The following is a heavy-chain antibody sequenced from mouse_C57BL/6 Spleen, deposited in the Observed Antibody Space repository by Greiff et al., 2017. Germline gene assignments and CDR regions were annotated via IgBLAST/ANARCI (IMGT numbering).Heavy chain of an antibody. Sequence: EVQLQQSGPELVKPGASVKISCKASGYTFTDYYMNWVKQSHGKSLEWIGDINPNNGGTSYNQKFKGKATLTVDKSSSTAYMELLSLTSEDSAVYYCARQLRFFDYWGQGTTLTVSS. J-gene: IGHJ2*01. D-gene: IGHD1-1*01. CDR3: ARQLRFFDY. CDR2: INPNNGGT. V-gene: IGHV1-26*01. CDR1: GYTFTDYY.